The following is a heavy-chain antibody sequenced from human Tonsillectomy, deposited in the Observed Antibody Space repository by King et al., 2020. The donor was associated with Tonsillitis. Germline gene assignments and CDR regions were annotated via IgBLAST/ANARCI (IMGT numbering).Heavy chain of an antibody. Sequence: LQLQESGPGLVKPSETLSLTCTVSGVSISRYYWSWSRQPPGKGLEWIGYIYDSGSTNYNPSLKRRGTISVDTSKNQLSLKLSSVTPADTAVYYCARGSNIAAAGTGYYFDYWGQGTLVTVSS. D-gene: IGHD6-13*01. V-gene: IGHV4-59*01. CDR1: GVSISRYY. J-gene: IGHJ4*02. CDR3: ARGSNIAAAGTGYYFDY. CDR2: IYDSGST.